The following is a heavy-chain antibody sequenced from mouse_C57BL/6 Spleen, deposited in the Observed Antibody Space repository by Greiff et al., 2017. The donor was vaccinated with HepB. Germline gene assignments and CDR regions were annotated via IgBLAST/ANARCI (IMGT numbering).Heavy chain of an antibody. V-gene: IGHV1-64*01. CDR1: GYTFTSYW. CDR3: ARGDGSSLYYFDY. Sequence: QVQLQQPGAELVKPGASVKLSCKASGYTFTSYWMHWVKQRPGQGLEWIGMIHPNSGSTNYNEKFKSKATLTVDKSSSTAYMQLSSLTSEDSAVYYCARGDGSSLYYFDYWGQGTTLTVSS. D-gene: IGHD1-1*01. CDR2: IHPNSGST. J-gene: IGHJ2*01.